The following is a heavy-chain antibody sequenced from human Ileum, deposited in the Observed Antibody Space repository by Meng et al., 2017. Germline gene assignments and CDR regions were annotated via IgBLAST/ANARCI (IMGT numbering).Heavy chain of an antibody. V-gene: IGHV1-8*01. CDR1: GYTFSSYD. CDR3: AGRRPYGDYPISNY. CDR2: MNPNSGNT. D-gene: IGHD4-17*01. Sequence: HVQVVQSGADVKKPGASVKVSCKASGYTFSSYDFNWVRQATGQGLEWMGWMNPNSGNTNYAQKFHGRVTMTRNTSISTAYLELSSLISEDTAIYYCAGRRPYGDYPISNYWGQGTLVTVSS. J-gene: IGHJ4*02.